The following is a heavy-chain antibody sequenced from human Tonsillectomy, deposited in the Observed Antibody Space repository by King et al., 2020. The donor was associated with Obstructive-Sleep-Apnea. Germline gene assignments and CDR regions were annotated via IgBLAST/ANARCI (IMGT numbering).Heavy chain of an antibody. CDR1: GFTFSSYA. J-gene: IGHJ3*02. CDR2: ISYDGSNK. Sequence: VQLVESGGGVVQPGRSLRLSCAASGFTFSSYALHWVRQAPGKGLEWVAVISYDGSNKYYADSVKGRFTISRDNSKNTLYLQMNSLRAEDTAVYYCAREIDISSSWYVGAFDIWGQGTMVTVSS. V-gene: IGHV3-30*04. D-gene: IGHD6-13*01. CDR3: AREIDISSSWYVGAFDI.